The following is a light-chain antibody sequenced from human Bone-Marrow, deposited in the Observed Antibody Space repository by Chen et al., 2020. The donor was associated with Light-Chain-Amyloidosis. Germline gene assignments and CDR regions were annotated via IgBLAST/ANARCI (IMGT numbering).Light chain of an antibody. CDR3: QSADSSGTYEVI. J-gene: IGLJ2*01. CDR2: RDT. V-gene: IGLV3-25*03. CDR1: DLPTKY. Sequence: SYNLKQLPRVPWCPDQTASTPNSGEDLPTKYAYWYQQKPGQAPVLVIHRDTERPSGISERFSGSSSGTTATLTISGVQAEDEADYHCQSADSSGTYEVIFGGGTKLTVL.